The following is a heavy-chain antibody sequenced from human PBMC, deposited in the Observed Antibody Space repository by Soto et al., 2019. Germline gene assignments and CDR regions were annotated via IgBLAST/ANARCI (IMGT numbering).Heavy chain of an antibody. D-gene: IGHD3-16*01. V-gene: IGHV1-69*01. Sequence: QVQLVQSGAEVKKPGSSVKVSCKASGGTFSTYSISWVRQAPGQGLEWMGGIIPIFGTINFEQNFQGRVTITADESTSTAYMELNSLRSEDTAVYYCARATNGDYVYYGLDVWGQGTTVTVSS. CDR3: ARATNGDYVYYGLDV. CDR1: GGTFSTYS. CDR2: IIPIFGTI. J-gene: IGHJ6*02.